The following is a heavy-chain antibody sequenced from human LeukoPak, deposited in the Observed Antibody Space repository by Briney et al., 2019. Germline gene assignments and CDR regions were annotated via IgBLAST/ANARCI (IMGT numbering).Heavy chain of an antibody. CDR1: AYTITDYY. D-gene: IGHD2-8*01. CDR3: VARGPVNRSLMVDY. V-gene: IGHV1-2*02. J-gene: IGHJ4*02. CDR2: INPNRGDT. Sequence: ASVKVSCKASAYTITDYYFYWVRQAPGQGLEWMAWINPNRGDTNYAQKFQGRVTVTWDTSISTAYMDLSRLTSDDTAVYYCVARGPVNRSLMVDYWGQGTLVTVSS.